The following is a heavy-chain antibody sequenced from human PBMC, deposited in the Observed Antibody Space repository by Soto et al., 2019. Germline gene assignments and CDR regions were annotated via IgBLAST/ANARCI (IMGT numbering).Heavy chain of an antibody. Sequence: QITLKESGPTLVKPTQTLTLTCTFSGFSLTTDRVGVGWIRQPPGEALEWLAVIYWDDSKTYRPSLESRLTIPKGNSKNQVDLTMTNRDNLDTATYYCAHAYGGRSLYWGQGTLVTVSS. CDR1: GFSLTTDRVG. CDR2: IYWDDSK. D-gene: IGHD1-26*01. J-gene: IGHJ4*02. V-gene: IGHV2-5*02. CDR3: AHAYGGRSLY.